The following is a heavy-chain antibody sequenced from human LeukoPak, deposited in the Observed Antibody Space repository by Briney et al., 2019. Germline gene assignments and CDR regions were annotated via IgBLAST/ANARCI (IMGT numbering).Heavy chain of an antibody. CDR3: AKDVVGRQWVENY. Sequence: GGSLRLSCADSLFTFNSYGMCSGPARLHGRGWWVALVYYEGPEKYYGDSVKGRFTISRDNYKNTVYLQMNSLRAEDTAVYYCAKDVVGRQWVENYWVQGTLASVS. CDR1: LFTFNSYG. D-gene: IGHD6-19*01. CDR2: VYYEGPEK. J-gene: IGHJ4*02. V-gene: IGHV3-30*18.